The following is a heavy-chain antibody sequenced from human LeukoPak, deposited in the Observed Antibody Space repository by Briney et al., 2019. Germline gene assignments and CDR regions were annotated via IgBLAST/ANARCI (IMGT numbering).Heavy chain of an antibody. J-gene: IGHJ4*02. V-gene: IGHV3-74*01. Sequence: GGSLRLSCAASKFTFSAYWMHWVRQAPGKGLVWVSRINSDGTSTSYADSVKGRFTISRDNAKNTLYLQMNSLRAEDTAVYYCARDLVYGTGGQRFDYWGQGTLVTVSS. CDR1: KFTFSAYW. CDR3: ARDLVYGTGGQRFDY. D-gene: IGHD7-27*01. CDR2: INSDGTST.